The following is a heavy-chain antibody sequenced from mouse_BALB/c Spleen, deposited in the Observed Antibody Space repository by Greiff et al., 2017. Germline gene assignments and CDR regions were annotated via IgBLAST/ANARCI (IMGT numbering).Heavy chain of an antibody. CDR2: INPSNGRT. CDR3: AREGTTVVDFGY. J-gene: IGHJ2*01. Sequence: QVQLQQPGAELVKPGASVKLSCKASGYTFTSYWMHWVKQRPGQGLEWIGEINPSNGRTNYNEKFKSKATLTVDKSSSTAYMQLSSLTSEDSAVYYCAREGTTVVDFGYWGQGTTLTVSS. D-gene: IGHD1-1*01. V-gene: IGHV1S81*02. CDR1: GYTFTSYW.